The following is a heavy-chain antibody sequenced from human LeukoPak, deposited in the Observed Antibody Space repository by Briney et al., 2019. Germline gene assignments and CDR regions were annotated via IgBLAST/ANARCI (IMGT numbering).Heavy chain of an antibody. CDR3: ARGRPMVRGVTDLYYFDY. V-gene: IGHV1-2*04. J-gene: IGHJ4*02. CDR1: GYTFTGYY. CDR2: INPNSGGT. D-gene: IGHD3-10*01. Sequence: ASVKVSCKASGYTFTGYYMHWVRQAPGQGLEWMGWINPNSGGTNYAQKFQGWVTITGDTSITTAYMELSRLRSDDTAVYYCARGRPMVRGVTDLYYFDYWGQGTLVTVSS.